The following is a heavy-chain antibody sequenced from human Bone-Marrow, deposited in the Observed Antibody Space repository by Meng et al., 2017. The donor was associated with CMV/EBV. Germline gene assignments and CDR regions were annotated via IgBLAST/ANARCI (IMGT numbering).Heavy chain of an antibody. Sequence: SVKVSCKASGGTFSSYTISWVRQAPGQGLEWMGRIIPILGIANYAQKFQGRVTITAYKYTSTAYMELSSLRSEDTAVYYCAISTQNYYYYGMDGWGQGTTVTVSS. J-gene: IGHJ6*02. V-gene: IGHV1-69*02. CDR1: GGTFSSYT. CDR3: AISTQNYYYYGMDG. CDR2: IIPILGIA.